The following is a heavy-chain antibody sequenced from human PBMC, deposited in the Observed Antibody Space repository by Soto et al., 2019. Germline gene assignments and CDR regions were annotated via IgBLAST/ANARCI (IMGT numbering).Heavy chain of an antibody. CDR2: INSEGSRT. CDR1: GFNIRSYW. J-gene: IGHJ5*02. Sequence: EVQLVESGGGLVQPGGSLRLSCAASGFNIRSYWMHWVRQVPGKGLVWVSDINSEGSRTSYADSVKGRFTISRDNAENTWYLQMNSLRAEDTAVYYCASDIWGSYPWGQGTPVIVSP. V-gene: IGHV3-74*01. D-gene: IGHD3-16*01. CDR3: ASDIWGSYP.